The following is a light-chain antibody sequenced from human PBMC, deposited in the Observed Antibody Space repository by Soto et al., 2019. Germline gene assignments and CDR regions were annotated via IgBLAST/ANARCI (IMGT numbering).Light chain of an antibody. Sequence: DIVMTQSPEYLAVSLGERATINCKSSQSVLYSSNNKNLVAWYQQTPGQPPKLLIYWASTRESGVPDRFSGSGSGRDCTLTVSSVQADDAAVYYCKQYYCPPRYTFGQGTRLGIK. CDR1: QSVLYSSNNKNL. CDR3: KQYYCPPRYT. CDR2: WAS. V-gene: IGKV4-1*01. J-gene: IGKJ2*01.